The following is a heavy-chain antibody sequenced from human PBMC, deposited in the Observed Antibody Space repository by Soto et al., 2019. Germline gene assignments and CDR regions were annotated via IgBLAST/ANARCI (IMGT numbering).Heavy chain of an antibody. D-gene: IGHD6-19*01. Sequence: VQLVESGGGVVQPGRSLRLSCAASGFTFSSYAMSWVRQAPGKGLEWVSAISGSGGSTYYADSVKGRFTISRDNSKNTLYLQMNRLRAEDTAVYYCAKSNGQWLGRRDNWFDPWGQGTLVTVSS. CDR3: AKSNGQWLGRRDNWFDP. CDR2: ISGSGGST. J-gene: IGHJ5*02. CDR1: GFTFSSYA. V-gene: IGHV3-23*04.